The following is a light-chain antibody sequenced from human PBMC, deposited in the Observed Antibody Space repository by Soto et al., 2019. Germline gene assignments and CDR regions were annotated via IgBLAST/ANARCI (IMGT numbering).Light chain of an antibody. J-gene: IGKJ1*01. V-gene: IGKV3-15*01. CDR1: QSVRSN. Sequence: MRRSPTTLSVSPGERATLSCRAGQSVRSNLAWYQHTPGQAPRLLIYDASTRATGIPARFSGSGSGKEFTLTISSLQPEDLAIYYCRKYRSWPPTWTFGQG. CDR3: RKYRSWPPTWT. CDR2: DAS.